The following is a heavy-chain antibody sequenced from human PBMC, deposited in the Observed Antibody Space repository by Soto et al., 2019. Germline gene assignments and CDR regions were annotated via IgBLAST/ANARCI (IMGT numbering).Heavy chain of an antibody. CDR2: MNPDSGHA. CDR3: ARDSQDWFDP. D-gene: IGHD2-21*01. V-gene: IGHV1-8*01. Sequence: VASVKVSCKASGYTFTNSDINWVRQAPGQGLEWMGWMNPDSGHAAYAQKFQGRVTLTTSTSTSTVYMEMRSLGSEDTAVYYCARDSQDWFDPWGQGTLVTVSS. CDR1: GYTFTNSD. J-gene: IGHJ5*02.